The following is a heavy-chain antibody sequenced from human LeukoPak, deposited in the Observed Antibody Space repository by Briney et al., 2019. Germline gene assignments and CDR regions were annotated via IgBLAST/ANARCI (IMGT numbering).Heavy chain of an antibody. V-gene: IGHV4-30-4*07. D-gene: IGHD2-2*02. J-gene: IGHJ3*02. CDR3: ARQMVLLAIHLNVFDI. CDR2: FSYSGST. Sequence: SETLSLTCAVSGGSISSAGYSWSWIRQPPGKGLEWIASFSYSGSTQYSPSLKSRVTMSIDATKNQFSLKLTSVTAADTAVYYCARQMVLLAIHLNVFDIWGQGTILSVSS. CDR1: GGSISSAGYS.